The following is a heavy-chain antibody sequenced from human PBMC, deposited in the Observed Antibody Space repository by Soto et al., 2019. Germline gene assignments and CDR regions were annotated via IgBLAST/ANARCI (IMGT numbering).Heavy chain of an antibody. CDR3: ARSSLESRGWFDT. Sequence: SETLSLTCTVSGGSISSGGYYWSWIRQHPGKGLEWIGYIYYSGSTYYNPSLKSRVTISVDTSKNQFSLKLSSVTAADTAVYYCARSSLESRGWFDTWGQGTLVTVSS. V-gene: IGHV4-31*03. CDR2: IYYSGST. CDR1: GGSISSGGYY. D-gene: IGHD1-1*01. J-gene: IGHJ5*02.